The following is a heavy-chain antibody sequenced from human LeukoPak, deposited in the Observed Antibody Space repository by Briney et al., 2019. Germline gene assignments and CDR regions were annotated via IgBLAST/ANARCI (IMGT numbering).Heavy chain of an antibody. D-gene: IGHD1-26*01. V-gene: IGHV4-61*02. CDR2: IFSTGST. CDR3: ASDGGSYHGLDY. Sequence: SETLSLTCTVSGGSISRGNYYWSWIRQPAGKGLEWIGRIFSTGSTNYSPSLKSRVIISLDTSKNQFSLKVSSVTAADTAVYYCASDGGSYHGLDYWGQGTLVTVSS. J-gene: IGHJ4*02. CDR1: GGSISRGNYY.